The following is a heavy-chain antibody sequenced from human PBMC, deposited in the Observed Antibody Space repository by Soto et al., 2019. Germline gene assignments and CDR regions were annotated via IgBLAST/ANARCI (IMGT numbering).Heavy chain of an antibody. Sequence: SGGSLRLSCAASGFTFSSYSMNWVRQAPGKGLEWVSSISSSSSYIYYADSVKGRFTISRDNAKNSLYLQMNGLRAEDTAVYYCARSSGGYGSLWGGGFDPWGQGTLVTVSS. CDR3: ARSSGGYGSLWGGGFDP. CDR2: ISSSSSYI. V-gene: IGHV3-21*01. D-gene: IGHD5-18*01. CDR1: GFTFSSYS. J-gene: IGHJ5*02.